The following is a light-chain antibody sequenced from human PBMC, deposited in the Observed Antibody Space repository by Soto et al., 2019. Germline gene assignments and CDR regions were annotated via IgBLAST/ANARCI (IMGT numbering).Light chain of an antibody. CDR1: QSVSSSY. V-gene: IGKV3-20*01. CDR3: LQYGSSSWT. Sequence: EIVLTQSPGTLSLFPGERATLSCRASQSVSSSYLAWYQQKPGQAPRLLIYDASNRATGIPARFSGSGSGTDFTHTISSLEPEDFAVYYCLQYGSSSWTFGQGTKVDIK. J-gene: IGKJ1*01. CDR2: DAS.